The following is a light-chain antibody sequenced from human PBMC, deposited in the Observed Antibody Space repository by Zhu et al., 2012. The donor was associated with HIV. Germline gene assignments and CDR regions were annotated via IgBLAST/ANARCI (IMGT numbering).Light chain of an antibody. J-gene: IGKJ4*01. V-gene: IGKV3-15*01. CDR2: AAS. CDR3: QQYNNWPLT. Sequence: TQSPATLSVSPGERATLSCRASQSVRSSLTWYQRKPGQAPRVLIYAASARATGIPARFSGSGSGSEFTLTISSLQSEDFAVYYCQQYNNWPLTFGGGTKVEIK. CDR1: QSVRSS.